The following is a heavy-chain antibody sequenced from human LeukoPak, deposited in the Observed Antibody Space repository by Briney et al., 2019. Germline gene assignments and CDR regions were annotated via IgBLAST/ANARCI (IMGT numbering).Heavy chain of an antibody. V-gene: IGHV4-31*03. D-gene: IGHD3-10*01. CDR2: IYNSGST. CDR1: GDSISSGSYF. Sequence: SQTLSLTCTVSGDSISSGSYFWNWIRQHPVKGLEWIGNIYNSGSTDYNPSLISRLTISLDTSKNQFSLRLSSVTAADTAVYYCARGVEFGDYVDYWGQGTLVTVSS. J-gene: IGHJ4*02. CDR3: ARGVEFGDYVDY.